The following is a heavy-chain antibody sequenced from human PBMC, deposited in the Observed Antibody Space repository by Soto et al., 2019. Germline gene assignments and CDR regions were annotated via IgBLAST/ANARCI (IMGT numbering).Heavy chain of an antibody. D-gene: IGHD6-19*01. CDR3: AGIGGGWYTHYGMDV. CDR2: IYYSGST. CDR1: GGSISSYY. J-gene: IGHJ6*02. V-gene: IGHV4-59*01. Sequence: QVQLQESGPGLVKPSETLSLTCTVSGGSISSYYWNWIRQPPGKGLEWIGYIYYSGSTNYNPSLKSPVTISVNTSKNQFSLQMSSVTAAVTAVYYCAGIGGGWYTHYGMDVWGQGTTVTVSS.